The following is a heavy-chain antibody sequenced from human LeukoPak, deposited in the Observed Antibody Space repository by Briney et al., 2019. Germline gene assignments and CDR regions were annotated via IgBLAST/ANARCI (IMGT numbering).Heavy chain of an antibody. Sequence: ASVKVSCKVSGYTLTELSMHWVRQAPGKGLEWMGGFDPEDGETIYAQKFQGRVTMTEDTSTDTAYMELSSLRPEDTAVHYCATVQILEWFVFDYWGQGTLVTVSS. J-gene: IGHJ4*02. CDR2: FDPEDGET. CDR1: GYTLTELS. V-gene: IGHV1-24*01. CDR3: ATVQILEWFVFDY. D-gene: IGHD3-3*01.